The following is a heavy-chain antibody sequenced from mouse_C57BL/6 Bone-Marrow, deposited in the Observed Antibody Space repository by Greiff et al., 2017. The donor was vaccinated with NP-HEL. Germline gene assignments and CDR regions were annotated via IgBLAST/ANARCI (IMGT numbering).Heavy chain of an antibody. Sequence: QVQLQQPGAELVKPGASVKLSCKASGYTFTSYWMHWVKQRPGHGLEWIGMIHPNSGSTNYNEKFKSKATLTVDKSSSTAYMQLSSRTSEDSAVYYCARWAPLYAMDYWGQGTSVTVSS. CDR3: ARWAPLYAMDY. J-gene: IGHJ4*01. CDR2: IHPNSGST. CDR1: GYTFTSYW. V-gene: IGHV1-64*01.